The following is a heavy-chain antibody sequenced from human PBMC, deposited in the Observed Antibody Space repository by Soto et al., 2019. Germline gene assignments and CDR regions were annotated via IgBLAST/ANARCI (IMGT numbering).Heavy chain of an antibody. CDR1: GFTFSSYV. D-gene: IGHD2-15*01. Sequence: ESGGGVVQPGRSLRLSCAASGFTFSSYVMHWVRQAPGKGLEWVAIISYDGNNKYYADSVKGRVTSSRDNSKNTLYLQMNSLRAEDTAVYYCARAGCDGGSCYTLVGLRYGMDVWGQGTTVTVSS. CDR2: ISYDGNNK. CDR3: ARAGCDGGSCYTLVGLRYGMDV. J-gene: IGHJ6*02. V-gene: IGHV3-30-3*01.